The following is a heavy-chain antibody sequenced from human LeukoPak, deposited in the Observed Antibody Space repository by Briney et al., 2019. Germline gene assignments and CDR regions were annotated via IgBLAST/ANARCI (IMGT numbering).Heavy chain of an antibody. D-gene: IGHD2-15*01. J-gene: IGHJ3*02. CDR1: GYTFTSYG. CDR3: ASSYCGGGSCYAHDGFDI. V-gene: IGHV1-18*01. CDR2: ISGYNGNT. Sequence: ASVKVSCKASGYTFTSYGISWVRQAPGQGLEWMGWISGYNGNTNYAQKLQGRVTMTTDTSTSTAYMELRSLRSDGTAVYYCASSYCGGGSCYAHDGFDIWGQGTMVTVSS.